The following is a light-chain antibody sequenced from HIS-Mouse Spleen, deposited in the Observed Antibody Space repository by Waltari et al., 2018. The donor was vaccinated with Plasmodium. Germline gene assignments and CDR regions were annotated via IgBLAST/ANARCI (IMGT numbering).Light chain of an antibody. CDR3: QQRSNWPRVLT. Sequence: ELVLTQSPATLSLSPVERATLSCRASQSVSSYLAWYQQKPGQAPRLLIYDASNRATGIPARFSGSGSGTDFTLTISSLEPEDFAVYYCQQRSNWPRVLTFGGGTKVEIK. CDR2: DAS. CDR1: QSVSSY. V-gene: IGKV3-11*01. J-gene: IGKJ4*01.